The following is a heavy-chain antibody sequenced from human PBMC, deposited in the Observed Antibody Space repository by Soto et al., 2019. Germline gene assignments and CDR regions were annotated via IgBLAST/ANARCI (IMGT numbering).Heavy chain of an antibody. J-gene: IGHJ4*02. CDR2: IYWDDDK. D-gene: IGHD5-12*01. Sequence: SGPTLVNPTQTLTLTCTFSGFSLSTSGVGVGWIRQPPGKALEWLVLIYWDDDKRYSPSLKSRLTITKDTSKNQVVLTMANMDPVDTATYYCAHRHRFSGYDSYYFDIWGQGTLVTVSS. CDR3: AHRHRFSGYDSYYFDI. V-gene: IGHV2-5*02. CDR1: GFSLSTSGVG.